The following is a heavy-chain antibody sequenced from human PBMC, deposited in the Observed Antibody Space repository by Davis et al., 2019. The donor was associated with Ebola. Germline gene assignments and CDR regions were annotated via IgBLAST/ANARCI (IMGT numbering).Heavy chain of an antibody. D-gene: IGHD5-18*01. CDR3: ARIPYSYGYYYYYYGMDV. CDR1: GGSVISGSYY. J-gene: IGHJ6*02. V-gene: IGHV4-61*01. CDR2: IYYSGST. Sequence: SETLSLTCTVSGGSVISGSYYWSWIRQPPGKGLEWIGYIYYSGSTNYNPSLKSRVTISVDTSKNQFSLKLSSVTAADTAVYYCARIPYSYGYYYYYYGMDVWGQGTTVTVSS.